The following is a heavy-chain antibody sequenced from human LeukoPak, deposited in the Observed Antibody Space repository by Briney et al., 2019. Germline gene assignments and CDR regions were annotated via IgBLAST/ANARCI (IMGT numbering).Heavy chain of an antibody. D-gene: IGHD3-10*01. J-gene: IGHJ6*03. V-gene: IGHV3-43D*03. CDR1: GFTFDDYA. Sequence: GGSLRLSCAASGFTFDDYAVHWVRQVPGKGLEWVSLISWDGGSTYYVDSVKGRFTISRDNSKNSLYLQMNSLRIEDTALYYCAKGARTMEYYYYMDVWGKGTTVTVSS. CDR3: AKGARTMEYYYYMDV. CDR2: ISWDGGST.